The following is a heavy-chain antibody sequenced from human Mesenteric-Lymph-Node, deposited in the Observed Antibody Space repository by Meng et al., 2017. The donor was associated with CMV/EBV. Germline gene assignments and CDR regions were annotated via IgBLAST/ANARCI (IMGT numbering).Heavy chain of an antibody. Sequence: GESLKISCAASGFTFDTYAMNWVRQAPGKGLEWVSSISLGSRYINYADSVKGRFTVSRDNAKNSLYLQMNSLRVEDTAVYYCASPYDNSGYYSGYWGQGTLVTVS. CDR2: ISLGSRYI. CDR1: GFTFDTYA. D-gene: IGHD3-22*01. CDR3: ASPYDNSGYYSGY. V-gene: IGHV3-21*01. J-gene: IGHJ4*02.